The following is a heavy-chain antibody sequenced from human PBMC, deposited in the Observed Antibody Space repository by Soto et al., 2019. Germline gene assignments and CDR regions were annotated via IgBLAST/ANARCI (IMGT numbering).Heavy chain of an antibody. CDR3: ARVGSFGGGGYYYYYYGMDV. CDR1: GFTFSSYS. Sequence: PGGALILSCSASGFTFSSYSMNCVRRAPGKGLEGVASISSRSSYIYYADSVKGRFTISRDNAKNSLYMQMNSLRAEDTAVYYCARVGSFGGGGYYYYYYGMDVWGQGTTVTVSS. J-gene: IGHJ6*02. CDR2: ISSRSSYI. V-gene: IGHV3-21*01. D-gene: IGHD3-10*01.